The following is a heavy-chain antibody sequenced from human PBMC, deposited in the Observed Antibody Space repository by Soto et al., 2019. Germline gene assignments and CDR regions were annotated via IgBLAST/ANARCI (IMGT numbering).Heavy chain of an antibody. CDR3: ARGAPVVNDY. Sequence: SETLSLTCTVSGGSISSYYWSWIRQPPGKGLEWIGYIYYSGSTYYNPSLKSRVTISVDRSKNQFSLKLSSVTAADTAVYYCARGAPVVNDYWGQGTLVTVSS. CDR2: IYYSGST. CDR1: GGSISSYY. V-gene: IGHV4-59*12. D-gene: IGHD3-22*01. J-gene: IGHJ4*02.